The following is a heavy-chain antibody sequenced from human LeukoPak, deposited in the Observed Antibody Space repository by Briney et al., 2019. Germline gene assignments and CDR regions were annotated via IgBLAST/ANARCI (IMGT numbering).Heavy chain of an antibody. CDR2: INPNSGGT. CDR3: ARGGTTGTTGFDY. CDR1: GYTFTGYY. D-gene: IGHD1-1*01. V-gene: IGHV1-2*02. J-gene: IGHJ4*02. Sequence: ASVKVSCKASGYTFTGYYMHWLRQAPGQGLEWMGWINPNSGGTNCAQKFQGRVTMTRDTSISTAYMELSRLRSDDTAVYYCARGGTTGTTGFDYWGQGTLVTVSS.